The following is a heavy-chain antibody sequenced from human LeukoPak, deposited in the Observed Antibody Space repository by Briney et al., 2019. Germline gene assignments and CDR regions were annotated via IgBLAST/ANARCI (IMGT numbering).Heavy chain of an antibody. CDR3: ARRGRIAATPIDY. J-gene: IGHJ4*02. CDR1: GFTFSSYG. V-gene: IGHV3-33*01. D-gene: IGHD6-13*01. Sequence: GRSLRLSCAASGFTFSSYGMHWVRQAPGKGLEWVAVIWYDGSNKYYADSVKGRFTISRDKSKNTLYLQMNSLRAEDTAVYYCARRGRIAATPIDYWGQGTLVTVSS. CDR2: IWYDGSNK.